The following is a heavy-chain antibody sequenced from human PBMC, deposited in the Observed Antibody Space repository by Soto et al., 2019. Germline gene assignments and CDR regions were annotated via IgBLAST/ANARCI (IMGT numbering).Heavy chain of an antibody. CDR3: ARALYSYGYSYYYGMDV. V-gene: IGHV3-48*03. D-gene: IGHD5-18*01. CDR2: ISSSGSTI. CDR1: GFTFSSYE. Sequence: GGSLRLSCAASGFTFSSYEMNWVRQAPGKGLEWVSYISSSGSTIYYADSVKGRFTISRDNAKNSLYLQMNSLRAEDTAVYYCARALYSYGYSYYYGMDVWGQGTTVTVSS. J-gene: IGHJ6*02.